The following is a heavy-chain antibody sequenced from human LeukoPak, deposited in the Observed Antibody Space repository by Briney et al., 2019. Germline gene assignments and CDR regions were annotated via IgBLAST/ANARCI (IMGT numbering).Heavy chain of an antibody. Sequence: GGSLRLSCVGSGFSFRSFWMSWVRQAPGKGLEWVANIKPDGSQKYFVDSVRGRFTISRDNAKNSVYLQMTSLRAEDTALYYCVRDGMGGIKAFDIWGQGTMVTVSS. V-gene: IGHV3-7*05. CDR3: VRDGMGGIKAFDI. J-gene: IGHJ3*02. CDR2: IKPDGSQK. CDR1: GFSFRSFW. D-gene: IGHD3-10*01.